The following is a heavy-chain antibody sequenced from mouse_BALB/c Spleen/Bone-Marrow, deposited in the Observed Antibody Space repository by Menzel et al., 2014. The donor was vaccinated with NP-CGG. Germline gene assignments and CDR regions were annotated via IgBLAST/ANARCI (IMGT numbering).Heavy chain of an antibody. V-gene: IGHV5-4*02. CDR3: AGRWFAC. CDR2: ISDGGSYT. J-gene: IGHJ3*01. Sequence: EVKLVESGGGLVKPGGSLKLSCAASGFTFSDYYMYWVRQTPEKRLEWVATISDGGSYTYYPDSVKGRFTISRDNAKNSLYLQMSGLKSEDGAMYCCAGRWFACWGQGTLVTVSA. CDR1: GFTFSDYY.